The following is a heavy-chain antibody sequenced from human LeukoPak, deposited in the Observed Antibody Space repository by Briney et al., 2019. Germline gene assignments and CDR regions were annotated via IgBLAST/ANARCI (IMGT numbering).Heavy chain of an antibody. Sequence: GGSLRLSCAASGFTFSSYAMSSVRQAPGKGLEWVSAISGSGGSTYYADSVKGRFTISRDNSKNTLYLQMNSLRAEDTAVYYCAKAPTADYGVYFDYWGQGTLVTVSS. D-gene: IGHD4-17*01. J-gene: IGHJ4*02. CDR3: AKAPTADYGVYFDY. CDR2: ISGSGGST. V-gene: IGHV3-23*01. CDR1: GFTFSSYA.